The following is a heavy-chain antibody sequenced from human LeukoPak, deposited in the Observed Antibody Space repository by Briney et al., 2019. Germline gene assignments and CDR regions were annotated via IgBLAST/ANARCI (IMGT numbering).Heavy chain of an antibody. J-gene: IGHJ4*02. CDR1: GFTISNYA. CDR2: IGSGGGT. CDR3: ANRGRYYFDY. Sequence: GGSLRLSCATSGFTISNYAMSWVRQAPGKGLEWLSTIGSGGGTYYADSVKGRFTISRDNSINTLYLQMNSLRAEDTALYYCANRGRYYFDYWGQGALVTVSS. D-gene: IGHD6-25*01. V-gene: IGHV3-23*01.